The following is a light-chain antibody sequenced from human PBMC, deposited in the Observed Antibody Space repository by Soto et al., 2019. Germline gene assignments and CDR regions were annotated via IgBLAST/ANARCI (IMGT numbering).Light chain of an antibody. CDR1: QSVSNNY. J-gene: IGKJ1*01. V-gene: IGKV3-20*01. CDR2: GAS. Sequence: ELVLTQSPGTLSLSPGERATLSCRASQSVSNNYLAWYQQKPGQAPRLLIYGASSRGTGIPGRFSGSGSGTDFTLSISRLEPQDFAVYYCQQYAASPKTFGQGTKVEIK. CDR3: QQYAASPKT.